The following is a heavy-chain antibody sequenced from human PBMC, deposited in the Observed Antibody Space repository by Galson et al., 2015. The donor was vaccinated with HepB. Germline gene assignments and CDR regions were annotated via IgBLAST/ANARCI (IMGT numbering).Heavy chain of an antibody. J-gene: IGHJ5*02. CDR1: GFTFSAYD. V-gene: IGHV3-21*06. CDR2: ITTSSSYI. CDR3: AKAGYRCAGCYLRSSWIDT. D-gene: IGHD2-2*01. Sequence: SLRLSCAASGFTFSAYDMYWVRQAPGKGLEWVSSITTSSSYIYYADSMRGRFTISRDNAKNSLFLQLDSLRAEDTAVYYCAKAGYRCAGCYLRSSWIDTWGQGTLVTVSS.